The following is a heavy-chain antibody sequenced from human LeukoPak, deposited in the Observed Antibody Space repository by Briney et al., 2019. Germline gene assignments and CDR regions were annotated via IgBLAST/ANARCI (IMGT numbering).Heavy chain of an antibody. J-gene: IGHJ6*02. Sequence: SETLSLTCTVSGGSISGYYWSWIRQPPGKGLEWIGYIYYSGSTNYNPSLKSRVTISVDTSKNQFSLKLSSVTAADTAVYYCARDVGYSSYYYGMDVWGQGTTVTVSS. CDR2: IYYSGST. CDR1: GGSISGYY. CDR3: ARDVGYSSYYYGMDV. D-gene: IGHD2-21*01. V-gene: IGHV4-59*01.